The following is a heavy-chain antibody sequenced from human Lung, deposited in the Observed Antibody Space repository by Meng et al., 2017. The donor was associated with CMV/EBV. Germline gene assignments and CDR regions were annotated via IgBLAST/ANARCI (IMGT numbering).Heavy chain of an antibody. D-gene: IGHD3-22*01. Sequence: SDFTYSGNWLNGVRQAPGKGRVWVSRIKSDGRSTSYAGSEEGGFTISRDNAKNTLYLQMNSLRAEDTAVYYCARAYDSSGYLNWFDPWGQGTLVTVSS. V-gene: IGHV3-74*01. J-gene: IGHJ5*02. CDR3: ARAYDSSGYLNWFDP. CDR2: IKSDGRST. CDR1: DFTYSGNW.